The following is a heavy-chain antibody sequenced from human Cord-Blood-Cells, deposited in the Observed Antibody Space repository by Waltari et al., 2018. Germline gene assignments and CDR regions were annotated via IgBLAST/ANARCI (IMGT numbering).Heavy chain of an antibody. J-gene: IGHJ3*02. D-gene: IGHD1-26*01. CDR1: GYTFTSYD. Sequence: QVQLVQSGAEVKKPGASVKVSCKASGYTFTSYDINWVRQATGQGREWMGWMNPNSGNTGYAQKCQGRVTMTRNTSRSTAYMELSSLRSEDTAVYYCAIDGSYYDAFDIWGQGTMVTVSS. CDR3: AIDGSYYDAFDI. V-gene: IGHV1-8*01. CDR2: MNPNSGNT.